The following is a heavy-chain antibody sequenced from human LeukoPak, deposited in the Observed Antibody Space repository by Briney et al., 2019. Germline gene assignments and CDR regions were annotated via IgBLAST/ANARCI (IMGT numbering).Heavy chain of an antibody. J-gene: IGHJ3*02. V-gene: IGHV7-4-1*02. D-gene: IGHD3-22*01. CDR3: AKDFSYYDSSGQNPTPSDAFDI. CDR2: INTNTGNP. Sequence: ASVKVSCKASGYTFTSYAMNWVRQAPGQGLEWMGWINTNTGNPTYAQGFTGRFVFSLDTSVSTAYLQISSLKAEDTAVYYCAKDFSYYDSSGQNPTPSDAFDIWGQGTMVTVSS. CDR1: GYTFTSYA.